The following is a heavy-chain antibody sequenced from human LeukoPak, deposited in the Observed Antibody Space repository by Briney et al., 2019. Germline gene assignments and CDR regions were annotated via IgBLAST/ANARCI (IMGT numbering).Heavy chain of an antibody. CDR2: ITTSDGNT. CDR3: AKDGGLWVSAHWGDS. CDR1: GFTFSSYT. Sequence: GGSLRLSCAASGFTFSSYTMSWVRQAPGKGLEWVSTITTSDGNTYCADSVKGRFTVSRDNSKNTLFLQMNSLRAEDTAVYYCAKDGGLWVSAHWGDSWGRGTLVTVSS. V-gene: IGHV3-23*01. D-gene: IGHD7-27*01. J-gene: IGHJ4*02.